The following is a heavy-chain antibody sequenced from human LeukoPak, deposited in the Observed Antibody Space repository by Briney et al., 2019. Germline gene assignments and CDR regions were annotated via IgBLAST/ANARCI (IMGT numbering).Heavy chain of an antibody. Sequence: SVKVSCKASGGTFSSYAISWVRQAPGQGLEWMGGIIPIFGTANYAQKFQGRVTITTDESTSTAYMELSSLRSEDTAVYYCARGPPVSVVVITRDYYYYMDVWGKGTTVTVSS. CDR3: ARGPPVSVVVITRDYYYYMDV. V-gene: IGHV1-69*05. J-gene: IGHJ6*03. D-gene: IGHD3-22*01. CDR2: IIPIFGTA. CDR1: GGTFSSYA.